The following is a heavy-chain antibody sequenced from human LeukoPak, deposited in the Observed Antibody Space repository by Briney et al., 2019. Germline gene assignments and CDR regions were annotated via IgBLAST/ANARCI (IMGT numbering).Heavy chain of an antibody. CDR3: AKTGTTGTNYYYYYMDV. Sequence: QTGGSLRLSCAASGFGFSRYWMHWVRQAPGTGLKWVSRIYRDGSTTDYADSVKGRFTISRDNSKNTLYLQMNSLRAEDTAVYYCAKTGTTGTNYYYYYMDVWGKGTTVTVSS. V-gene: IGHV3-74*01. CDR1: GFGFSRYW. J-gene: IGHJ6*03. CDR2: IYRDGSTT. D-gene: IGHD1-1*01.